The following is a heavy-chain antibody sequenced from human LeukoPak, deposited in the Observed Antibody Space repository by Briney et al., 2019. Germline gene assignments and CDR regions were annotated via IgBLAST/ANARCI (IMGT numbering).Heavy chain of an antibody. CDR1: GGSISSSSYY. D-gene: IGHD3-10*01. J-gene: IGHJ6*03. Sequence: SETLSLTCTVSGGSISSSSYYWGWIRQPPGKGLEWIGSIYYRGSTYYNPSLKSRVTTSVDTSKNQFSLKLSSVTAADTAVYYCARHPMVRGVPYYYHMDVWGKGTTVTVSS. V-gene: IGHV4-39*01. CDR2: IYYRGST. CDR3: ARHPMVRGVPYYYHMDV.